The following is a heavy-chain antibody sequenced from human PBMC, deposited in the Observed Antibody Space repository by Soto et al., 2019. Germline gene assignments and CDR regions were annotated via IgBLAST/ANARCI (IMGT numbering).Heavy chain of an antibody. Sequence: GWSLRLSCAASGFTFSSYAMSWVRQAPGKGLEWVSAISGSGGSTYYADSVKGRFTISRDNSKNTLYLQMNSLRAEDTAVYYCAKDFAAAGTSNFDYWGQGTLVTVSS. J-gene: IGHJ4*02. CDR2: ISGSGGST. D-gene: IGHD6-13*01. CDR3: AKDFAAAGTSNFDY. CDR1: GFTFSSYA. V-gene: IGHV3-23*01.